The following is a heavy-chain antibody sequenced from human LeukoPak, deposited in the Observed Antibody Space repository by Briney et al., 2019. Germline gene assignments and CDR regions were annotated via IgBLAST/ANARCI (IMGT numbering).Heavy chain of an antibody. J-gene: IGHJ3*02. CDR2: ISWNNGPI. V-gene: IGHV3-9*01. CDR1: GFSFDDYA. D-gene: IGHD1-26*01. Sequence: GGSLRLSCAASGFSFDDYAMHWVRQAPGKGLEWVSGISWNNGPIGYADSVKGRFTISRDNVKHSLYLQMNSLRAEDTALYYCARGSSGCYSLDAFDIWGQGTMVTVSS. CDR3: ARGSSGCYSLDAFDI.